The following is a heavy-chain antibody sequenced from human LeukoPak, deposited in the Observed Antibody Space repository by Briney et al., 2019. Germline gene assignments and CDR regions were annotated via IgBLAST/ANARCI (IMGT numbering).Heavy chain of an antibody. V-gene: IGHV1-2*02. D-gene: IGHD5-18*01. Sequence: ASVKVSCKASGYTLTDHHMIWVRQAPGQGLEWMGWMKPNSGGINYAQEFQGRVTVARDTSSSTAYTELRSLRADDTAIYYCARDPVDGYSHFDYWGQGTLVTVSS. J-gene: IGHJ4*02. CDR1: GYTLTDHH. CDR3: ARDPVDGYSHFDY. CDR2: MKPNSGGI.